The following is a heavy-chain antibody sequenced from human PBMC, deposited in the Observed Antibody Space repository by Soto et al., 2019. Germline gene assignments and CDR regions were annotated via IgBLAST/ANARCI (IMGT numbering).Heavy chain of an antibody. Sequence: GGSLRLSCAASGFTFSSYAMSWVRQAPGKGLEWVSAISGSGGSTYYADSVKGRFTISRDNSKNTLYLQMNSLRAEDTAVYYCAKPDCSGGSCYYYYYYMDVWGKGTTVTVSS. CDR2: ISGSGGST. CDR3: AKPDCSGGSCYYYYYYMDV. V-gene: IGHV3-23*01. CDR1: GFTFSSYA. J-gene: IGHJ6*03. D-gene: IGHD2-15*01.